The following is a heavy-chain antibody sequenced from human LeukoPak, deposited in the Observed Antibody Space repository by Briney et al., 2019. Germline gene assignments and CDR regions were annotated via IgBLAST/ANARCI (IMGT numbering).Heavy chain of an antibody. D-gene: IGHD3-10*01. J-gene: IGHJ4*02. CDR2: ISYDGSNK. CDR1: GFTFSSYG. Sequence: GGSLRLSCAASGFTFSSYGMHWVRQAPGKGLEWVAVISYDGSNKYYADSVKGRFTISRDNSKNTLYLQMNSLRAEDTAVYYCAIHEVNYHGSGSYYNDYWGQGTLVTVSS. CDR3: AIHEVNYHGSGSYYNDY. V-gene: IGHV3-30*03.